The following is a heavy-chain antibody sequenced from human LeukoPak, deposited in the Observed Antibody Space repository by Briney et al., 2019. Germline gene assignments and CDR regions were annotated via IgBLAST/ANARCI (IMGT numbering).Heavy chain of an antibody. V-gene: IGHV3-48*04. D-gene: IGHD5-12*01. J-gene: IGHJ4*02. CDR3: ARAGSHRNSGYDY. CDR2: ISTTGTI. Sequence: AGGSLRLSCAASGFTFNTYIMNWVRQAPGKGLEWVSYISTTGTIYYADSLEGRFTISRDNAKNSLYLQMNSLRAEDTGVYYCARAGSHRNSGYDYWGQGTLVTVSS. CDR1: GFTFNTYI.